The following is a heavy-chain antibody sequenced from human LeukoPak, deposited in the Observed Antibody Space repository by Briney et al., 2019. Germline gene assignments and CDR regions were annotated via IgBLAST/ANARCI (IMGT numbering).Heavy chain of an antibody. CDR3: AKFKPWRIEVAGTLTIFDH. CDR1: GFTFSSYA. D-gene: IGHD6-19*01. CDR2: ISGGGGST. J-gene: IGHJ4*02. Sequence: PGGSLRLSCAASGFTFSSYAVSWVRQAPGKGLEWVSTISGGGGSTSNADSVKGRFTISRDNSKNTLYLQMHSLRAEDTAIYYCAKFKPWRIEVAGTLTIFDHWGQGTLVTVSS. V-gene: IGHV3-23*01.